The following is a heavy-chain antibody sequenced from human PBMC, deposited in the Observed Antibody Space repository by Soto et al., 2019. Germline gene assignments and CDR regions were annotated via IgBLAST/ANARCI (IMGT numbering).Heavy chain of an antibody. CDR1: GGTFSSYA. Sequence: QVQLVQSGAEVKKPGSSVKVSCKASGGTFSSYAISWVRQAPGQGLEWMGGIIPIFGTANYAQKFQGRVTIKADECTSTAYMELSSLRSEDTAVYYCARDQCSGGSCYSSLAYFDYWGEGTLVTVSS. V-gene: IGHV1-69*12. CDR3: ARDQCSGGSCYSSLAYFDY. CDR2: IIPIFGTA. J-gene: IGHJ4*02. D-gene: IGHD2-15*01.